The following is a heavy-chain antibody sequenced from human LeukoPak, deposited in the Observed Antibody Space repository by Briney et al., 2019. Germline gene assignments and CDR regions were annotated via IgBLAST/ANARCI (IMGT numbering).Heavy chain of an antibody. CDR3: ARSFMVRGSYYYGMDV. D-gene: IGHD3-10*01. V-gene: IGHV3-20*04. J-gene: IGHJ6*02. Sequence: GGSRRLSCAASGFTFDDYGMSWVRHAPGKGLEWVSGINWNGGSTGYADSVKGRFTISRDNAKNSLYLQMNSLRAEDTALYYCARSFMVRGSYYYGMDVWGQGTTVTVSS. CDR1: GFTFDDYG. CDR2: INWNGGST.